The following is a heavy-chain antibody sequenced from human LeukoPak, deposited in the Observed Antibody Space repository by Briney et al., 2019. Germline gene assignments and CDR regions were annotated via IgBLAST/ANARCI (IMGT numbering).Heavy chain of an antibody. V-gene: IGHV1-8*01. Sequence: ASVKVSCKASGYTFTSYDINWVRQATGQGLEWMGWMNPNSGNTGYAQKFQGRVTMTRNTSISTAYMELSSLRSEDTAVYYCASNVAVARAFDIWGQGTMVTVSS. CDR2: MNPNSGNT. CDR3: ASNVAVARAFDI. J-gene: IGHJ3*02. D-gene: IGHD6-19*01. CDR1: GYTFTSYD.